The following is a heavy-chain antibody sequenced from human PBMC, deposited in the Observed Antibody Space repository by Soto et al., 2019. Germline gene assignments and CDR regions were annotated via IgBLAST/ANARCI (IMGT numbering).Heavy chain of an antibody. CDR1: GAPPGSFY. J-gene: IGHJ4*02. Sequence: PSETPSPPFTGSGAPPGSFYWGWVRPPPGKGLEWIGYIHYSGSTKYNPSLKSRVTISIDTSKNQFSLKLSSVTAADTAVYYCARVGWTTLRYHLAYWGLGALVTVSS. CDR3: ARVGWTTLRYHLAY. D-gene: IGHD2-2*01. V-gene: IGHV4-59*01. CDR2: IHYSGST.